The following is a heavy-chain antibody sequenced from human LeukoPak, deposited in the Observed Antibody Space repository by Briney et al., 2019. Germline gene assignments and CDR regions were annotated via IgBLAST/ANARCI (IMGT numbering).Heavy chain of an antibody. CDR1: GGSISSYY. CDR3: AKDYGDYGFAY. V-gene: IGHV4-59*01. CDR2: IYYSGGT. J-gene: IGHJ4*02. D-gene: IGHD4-17*01. Sequence: SETLSLTCTAAGGSISSYYWSWLRQPPGKGLEWIGFIYYSGGTNYNPSLKSRVTISVDTSNNHFSLQLSSLTAAATALYSCAKDYGDYGFAYSGQGALVTVSP.